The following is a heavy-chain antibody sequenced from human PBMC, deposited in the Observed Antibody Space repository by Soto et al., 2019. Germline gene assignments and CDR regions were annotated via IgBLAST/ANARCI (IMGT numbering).Heavy chain of an antibody. CDR1: GYTFTNYA. CDR3: ARRLPAFDV. J-gene: IGHJ3*01. V-gene: IGHV1-3*01. CDR2: VTPRNGLI. Sequence: GASVKVSCKSSGYTFTNYAPPWARQDPGHALEWMGWVTPRNGLISYSENMQGRLSLTRDTSANTSYREMSSMRRGDSAVYYCARRLPAFDVWGPGTMVTVSS.